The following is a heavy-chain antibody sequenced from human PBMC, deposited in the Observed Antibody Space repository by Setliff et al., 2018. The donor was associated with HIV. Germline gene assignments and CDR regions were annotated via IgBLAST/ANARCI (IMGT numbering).Heavy chain of an antibody. CDR2: IYYSGST. CDR1: GGSISRSSYY. CDR3: ARHEARGTRSAFDL. Sequence: PSETLSLTCTVSGGSISRSSYYWGWIRQSPGKGLEWLGTIYYSGSTYYNPSLKSRVTLSVATSKNHFSLKLSSVTAADTAVYYCARHEARGTRSAFDLWGRGTMVTVSS. V-gene: IGHV4-39*01. J-gene: IGHJ3*01. D-gene: IGHD3-16*01.